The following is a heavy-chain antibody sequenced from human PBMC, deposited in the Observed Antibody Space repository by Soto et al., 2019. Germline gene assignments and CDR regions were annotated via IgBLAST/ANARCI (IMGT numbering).Heavy chain of an antibody. Sequence: EVQLVESGGGLIQPGGSLRLSCAASGFIVSSNYMSWVRQAPGKGLEWVSVIYRDGSTYYADSVKGRFTISRDNSKNTLYLQMNSLRAEDTAVYYCARNYFDSGGGFDYWGQGTLVTVSS. CDR2: IYRDGST. D-gene: IGHD3-22*01. CDR1: GFIVSSNY. CDR3: ARNYFDSGGGFDY. V-gene: IGHV3-53*01. J-gene: IGHJ4*02.